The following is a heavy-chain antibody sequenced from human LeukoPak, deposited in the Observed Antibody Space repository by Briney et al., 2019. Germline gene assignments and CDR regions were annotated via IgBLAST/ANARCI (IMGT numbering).Heavy chain of an antibody. J-gene: IGHJ4*02. CDR1: GFTVSNNY. CDR2: VYSGGST. Sequence: PGGSLRLSCAASGFTVSNNYMSWVRPAPGKGLERVSIVYSGGSTFYADSVKGRFTISRDNSKNTLTLQMNSLRAEDTAVYYCARHYPRDIVAVDWGQGTLVTVSS. CDR3: ARHYPRDIVAVD. D-gene: IGHD2-2*01. V-gene: IGHV3-66*04.